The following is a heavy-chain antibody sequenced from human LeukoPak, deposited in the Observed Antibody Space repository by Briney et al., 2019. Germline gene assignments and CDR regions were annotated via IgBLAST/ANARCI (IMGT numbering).Heavy chain of an antibody. CDR3: ARGRRAIYGPEARRWFDT. CDR2: INHSGST. Sequence: SETLSLTCAVYGGSFSGYYWSWIRPPPWKGLEWIGEINHSGSTNYNPSLNSRGTISVDTSKNHFSLKLSSVTAADKAVYYCARGRRAIYGPEARRWFDTWGQGTLVTVSS. J-gene: IGHJ5*02. D-gene: IGHD4-17*01. CDR1: GGSFSGYY. V-gene: IGHV4-34*01.